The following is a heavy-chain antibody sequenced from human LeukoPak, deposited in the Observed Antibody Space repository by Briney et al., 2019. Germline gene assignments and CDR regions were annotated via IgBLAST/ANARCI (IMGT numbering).Heavy chain of an antibody. V-gene: IGHV6-1*01. D-gene: IGHD6-19*01. CDR2: TYYRSKLYN. Sequence: SQTLSLTCAISGDSFSSNSAAWNWLRQSPSRGLEWLGSTYYRSKLYNDYAVSVKSRITINPDTSKNQFSLQLNSVTPEDTAVYYCARDRSSGWYQFDYWGQETLVTVSS. CDR1: GDSFSSNSAA. CDR3: ARDRSSGWYQFDY. J-gene: IGHJ4*02.